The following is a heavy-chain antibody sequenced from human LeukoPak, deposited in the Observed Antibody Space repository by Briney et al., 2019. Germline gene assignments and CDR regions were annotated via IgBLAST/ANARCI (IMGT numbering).Heavy chain of an antibody. CDR1: GGFISTYY. CDR3: ARDRYSYGF. D-gene: IGHD5-18*01. Sequence: SETLSLTCTVSGGFISTYYWSWIRQPPGKGLEWIGFISYSGSTYHNPSLKSLVTMSVDTSKNQFSLNLRSVTAADTAVYYCARDRYSYGFWGQGILVTVSS. V-gene: IGHV4-59*01. CDR2: ISYSGST. J-gene: IGHJ4*02.